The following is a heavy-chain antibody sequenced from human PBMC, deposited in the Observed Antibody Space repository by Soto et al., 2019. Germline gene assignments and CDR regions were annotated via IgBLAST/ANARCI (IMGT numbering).Heavy chain of an antibody. J-gene: IGHJ6*02. CDR2: IIPIFGTA. Sequence: QVQLEQSGGEVKKPGSSVKVSCKASGVTFSKFIMTWVRQAPGLGLEWVGGIIPIFGTANYAQKFQGRVTITADESTSTSYLEVRNLRSEDTAVYYCAKVRYSSPMGYYYGMDVWGQGTAVTVSS. D-gene: IGHD6-19*01. CDR3: AKVRYSSPMGYYYGMDV. CDR1: GVTFSKFI. V-gene: IGHV1-69*01.